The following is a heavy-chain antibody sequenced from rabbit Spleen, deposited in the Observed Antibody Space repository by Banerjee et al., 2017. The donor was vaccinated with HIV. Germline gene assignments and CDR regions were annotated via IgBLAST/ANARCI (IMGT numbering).Heavy chain of an antibody. CDR3: ARMEYADTSAYDL. D-gene: IGHD8-1*01. CDR1: GFSFSSSDY. J-gene: IGHJ4*01. CDR2: IYTGNSGNT. V-gene: IGHV1S40*01. Sequence: QSLEESGGDLVKPGASLTLTCTASGFSFSSSDYMCWVRQAPGKGLEWIACIYTGNSGNTYYASWAKGRFTISKTSSTTVTLQMTSLTAADTATHFCARMEYADTSAYDLWGPGTLVTVS.